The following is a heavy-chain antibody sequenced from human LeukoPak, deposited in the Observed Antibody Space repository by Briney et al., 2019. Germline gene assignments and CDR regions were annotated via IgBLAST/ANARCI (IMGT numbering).Heavy chain of an antibody. CDR3: ARADTAMPLGAFDI. CDR1: GGTFSSYA. D-gene: IGHD5-18*01. Sequence: ASVKVSCKASGGTFSSYAISWVRQAPGQGLEWMGGIIPIFGTANYAQKFQGRVTITADESTRTAYMELSRLRSEHTAVYYCARADTAMPLGAFDIWGQGTMVTVSS. CDR2: IIPIFGTA. J-gene: IGHJ3*02. V-gene: IGHV1-69*13.